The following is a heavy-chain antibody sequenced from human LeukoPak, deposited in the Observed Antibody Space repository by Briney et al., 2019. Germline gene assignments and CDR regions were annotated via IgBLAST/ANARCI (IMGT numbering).Heavy chain of an antibody. D-gene: IGHD3-22*01. V-gene: IGHV3-48*03. J-gene: IGHJ4*02. CDR3: ARDLVGSYYDSSGPYDY. CDR1: GFTFSSYE. CDR2: ISSSGSTR. Sequence: GGSMRLSCAASGFTFSSYEMNWVRQAPGKGLERVSYISSSGSTRYYAASVKGRFTISRDNAKNSLYLQMDSLRAEDTAVYYCARDLVGSYYDSSGPYDYWGQGTMVTVSS.